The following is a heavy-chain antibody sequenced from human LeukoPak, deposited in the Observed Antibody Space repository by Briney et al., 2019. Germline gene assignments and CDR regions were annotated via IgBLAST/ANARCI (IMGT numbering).Heavy chain of an antibody. CDR3: ARAGSSRKEIFDY. J-gene: IGHJ4*02. D-gene: IGHD2-2*01. V-gene: IGHV4-39*07. Sequence: SETLSLTCTVSGDSISTSSSYWGWIRQPPGKGLEWIAINYFRGSTYYNVSLKSRVTISVDTSKNQFSLKLSSVTAADTAVYYCARAGSSRKEIFDYWGQGTLVTVSS. CDR2: NYFRGST. CDR1: GDSISTSSSY.